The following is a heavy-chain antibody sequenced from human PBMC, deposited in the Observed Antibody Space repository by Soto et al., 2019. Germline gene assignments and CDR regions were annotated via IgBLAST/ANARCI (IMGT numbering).Heavy chain of an antibody. Sequence: QVQLVESGGGVVQPGRSLRLSCAASGFTFSSYAMHWVRQAPGKGLEWVAVISYDGSNKYYADSVKGRFTISRDNSKNTLYLQMNSLRAEDTAVYYCARDYWRGWEMATMFGSFLYWGQGTLVTVSS. J-gene: IGHJ4*02. CDR1: GFTFSSYA. D-gene: IGHD3-10*02. CDR2: ISYDGSNK. CDR3: ARDYWRGWEMATMFGSFLY. V-gene: IGHV3-30-3*01.